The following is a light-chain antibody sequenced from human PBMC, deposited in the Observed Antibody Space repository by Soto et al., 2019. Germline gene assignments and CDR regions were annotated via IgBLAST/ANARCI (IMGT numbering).Light chain of an antibody. CDR2: HTS. J-gene: IGKJ1*01. V-gene: IGKV3-20*01. CDR3: QQYESSPRT. CDR1: RSVSCDY. Sequence: EIVLTQSPGTLSLSPGERATLSCRASRSVSCDYLSLYQQRPGQPPRHLVYHTSNRATGIPDRCSASGSGTDFTLTISRLEPEDFAVYYCQQYESSPRTFGQGTKVDIK.